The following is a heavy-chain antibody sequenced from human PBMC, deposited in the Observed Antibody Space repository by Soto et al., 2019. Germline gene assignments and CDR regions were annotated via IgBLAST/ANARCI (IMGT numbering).Heavy chain of an antibody. D-gene: IGHD4-17*01. CDR3: AKLTTVVTIEYY. CDR2: ISYDGSNK. Sequence: ESGGGVVQPGRSLRLSCAASGFTFSSYGMHWVRQAPGKGLEWVAVISYDGSNKYYADSVKGRFTISRDNSKNTLYLQMNSLRAEDTAVYYCAKLTTVVTIEYYWGQGTLVTVSS. V-gene: IGHV3-30*18. J-gene: IGHJ4*02. CDR1: GFTFSSYG.